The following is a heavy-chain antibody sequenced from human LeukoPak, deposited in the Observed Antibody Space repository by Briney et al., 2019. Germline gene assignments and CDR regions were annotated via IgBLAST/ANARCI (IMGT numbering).Heavy chain of an antibody. CDR2: ISSSSSYI. CDR1: RFTLSSLI. CDR3: AGDCSGGSCYH. Sequence: PGGTLRLSCAVSRFTLSSLIMIWARRASARGLEWVSSISSSSSYIYYADSVKGRFTISRDNAKNSLDLQMNSLRAEDTAVYYCAGDCSGGSCYHWGQGTLVTVSS. D-gene: IGHD2-15*01. V-gene: IGHV3-21*01. J-gene: IGHJ4*02.